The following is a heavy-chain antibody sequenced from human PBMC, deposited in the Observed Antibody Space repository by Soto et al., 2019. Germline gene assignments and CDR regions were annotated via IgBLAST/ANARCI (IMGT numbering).Heavy chain of an antibody. J-gene: IGHJ6*02. CDR3: VRGRHIESGNDSGLDV. Sequence: QVQLQESGSGLVKPSQSLSLTCTVSGVSLNTADTWWSWIRQSPGKGLEFIGYYHSGGSTYYGASFRGRVIISAVMSNSQFSLKLRSVTVADTVVHFFVRGRHIESGNDSGLDVWGQGTTVTVSS. CDR1: GVSLNTADTW. D-gene: IGHD2-21*01. V-gene: IGHV4-30-4*01. CDR2: YHSGGST.